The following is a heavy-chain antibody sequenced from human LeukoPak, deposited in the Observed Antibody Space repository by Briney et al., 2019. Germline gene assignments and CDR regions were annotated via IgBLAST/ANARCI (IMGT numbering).Heavy chain of an antibody. Sequence: PGGSLRLSCAASRFTFSSYAMSWVRQAPGKGLGWVSAISGSGGSTYYADSVEGRFTISRDNSKNTLYLQMNSLRAEDTAVYYCAKGQFGFLEWLPYMDVWGKGTTVTVSS. CDR3: AKGQFGFLEWLPYMDV. D-gene: IGHD3-3*01. V-gene: IGHV3-23*01. CDR1: RFTFSSYA. J-gene: IGHJ6*03. CDR2: ISGSGGST.